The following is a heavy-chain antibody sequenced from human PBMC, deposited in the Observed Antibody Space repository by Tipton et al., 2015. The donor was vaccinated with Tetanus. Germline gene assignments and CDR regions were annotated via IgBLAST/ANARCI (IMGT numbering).Heavy chain of an antibody. CDR3: ARERIEAFYYHGLDV. J-gene: IGHJ6*02. V-gene: IGHV4-59*01. CDR1: GGSISSFY. Sequence: LRLSCTVSGGSISSFYWYWIRQPPGKGLEWIAYIYQNGGANYNPSLQSRVTISVDTSKNQFSLQLAFVTAADTAIYYCARERIEAFYYHGLDVWGPGTTVTVSS. CDR2: IYQNGGA. D-gene: IGHD2-21*01.